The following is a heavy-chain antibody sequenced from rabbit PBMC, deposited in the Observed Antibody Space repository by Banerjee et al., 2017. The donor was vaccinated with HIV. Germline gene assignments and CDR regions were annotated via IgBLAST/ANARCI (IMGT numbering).Heavy chain of an antibody. Sequence: QEQLVESGGGLVTLGGSLKLTCKASGIDFSSSFWISWVRQTPGKGLEWIGCIYAGSSGSTYYTSWAKGRFTISNTSSTTVTLQMTSLTAADTATYFCARERGAGYDLWGPGTLVTVS. J-gene: IGHJ4*01. CDR3: ARERGAGYDL. D-gene: IGHD6-1*01. V-gene: IGHV1S45*01. CDR2: IYAGSSGST. CDR1: GIDFSSSFW.